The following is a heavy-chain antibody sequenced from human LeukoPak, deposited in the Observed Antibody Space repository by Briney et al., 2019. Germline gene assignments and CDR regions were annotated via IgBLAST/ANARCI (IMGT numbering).Heavy chain of an antibody. V-gene: IGHV3-30*18. Sequence: GGSLRLSCAASGFTFSSYGLHWVRQAPGKGLEWVAVISYDGSDKNYADSVKGRFTISRDNAKNSLYLQMNSLRAEDTAVYYCAELGITMIGGVWGKGTTVTISS. D-gene: IGHD3-10*02. CDR3: AELGITMIGGV. CDR1: GFTFSSYG. CDR2: ISYDGSDK. J-gene: IGHJ6*04.